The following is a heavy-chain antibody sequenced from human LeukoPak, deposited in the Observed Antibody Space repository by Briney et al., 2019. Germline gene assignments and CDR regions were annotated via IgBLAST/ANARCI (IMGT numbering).Heavy chain of an antibody. CDR3: ARAEYYDSSGYYDY. Sequence: GGSLRLSCAASEFSVGSNYMTWVRQAPGKGLEWVSLIYSGGSTYYADSVKGRFTISRDNSKNTLYLQMNSLRAEDTAVYYCARAEYYDSSGYYDYWGQGTLVTVSS. J-gene: IGHJ4*02. V-gene: IGHV3-66*01. CDR1: EFSVGSNY. D-gene: IGHD3-22*01. CDR2: IYSGGST.